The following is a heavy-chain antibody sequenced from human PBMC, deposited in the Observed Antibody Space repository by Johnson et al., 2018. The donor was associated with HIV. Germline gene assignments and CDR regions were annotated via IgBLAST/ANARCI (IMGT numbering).Heavy chain of an antibody. Sequence: QVQLVESGGGLVQPGGSLRLSCAASGFTFTTYGMHWVRQAPGKGLEWVAFISYDGSSKYYADSVKGRFTISRDNSKNTLYLQMNSLRAEDTAVYYCASAEIAAAATGHDAFDIWGQGTMVTVSS. CDR1: GFTFTTYG. V-gene: IGHV3-30*03. D-gene: IGHD6-13*01. CDR3: ASAEIAAAATGHDAFDI. CDR2: ISYDGSSK. J-gene: IGHJ3*02.